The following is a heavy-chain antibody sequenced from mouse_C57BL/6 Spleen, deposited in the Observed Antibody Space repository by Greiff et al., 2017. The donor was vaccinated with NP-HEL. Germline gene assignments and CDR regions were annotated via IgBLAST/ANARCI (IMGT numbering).Heavy chain of an antibody. D-gene: IGHD4-1*02. CDR3: ARSQLGYYFDY. CDR2: IDPSDSYT. CDR1: GYTFTSYW. J-gene: IGHJ2*01. V-gene: IGHV1-59*01. Sequence: QVQLKQPGAELVRPGTSVKLSCKASGYTFTSYWMHWVKQRPGQGLEWIGVIDPSDSYTNYNQKFKGKATLTVDTSSSTAYMQLSSLTSEDSAVYYCARSQLGYYFDYWGQGTTLTVSS.